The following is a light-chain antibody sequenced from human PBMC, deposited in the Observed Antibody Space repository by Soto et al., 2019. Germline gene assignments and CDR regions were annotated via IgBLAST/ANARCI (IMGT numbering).Light chain of an antibody. CDR3: QQYNNWPRT. Sequence: DIQMTQSPSSVSASVGDTVTITCRASQAVSTWLAWYQQKPGGAPKLLIYAASSLQSGVPSRFSGSGSGTDFTLTIRSLQPEDFGVYYCQQYNNWPRTFGQGTKVDIK. CDR2: AAS. J-gene: IGKJ1*01. V-gene: IGKV1-12*01. CDR1: QAVSTW.